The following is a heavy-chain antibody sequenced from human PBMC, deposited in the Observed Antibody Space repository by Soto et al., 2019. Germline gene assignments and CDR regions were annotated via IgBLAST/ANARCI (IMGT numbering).Heavy chain of an antibody. CDR3: ARVVGGYYYGMDV. CDR1: GGSISSSNW. CDR2: IYHSGST. V-gene: IGHV4-4*02. J-gene: IGHJ6*02. Sequence: QVQLQESGPGLVKPSGTLSLTCAVSGGSISSSNWWSWVRQPPGKGLEWIGEIYHSGSTNYNPSLNRRVTISVDKSKNQFSLKLSSVTAADTAVYYCARVVGGYYYGMDVWGQGTTVTVSS. D-gene: IGHD2-2*01.